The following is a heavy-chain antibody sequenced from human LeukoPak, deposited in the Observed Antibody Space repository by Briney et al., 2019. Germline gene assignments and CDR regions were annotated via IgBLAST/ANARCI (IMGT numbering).Heavy chain of an antibody. CDR3: ARKGANLDY. CDR1: GGSISSYY. D-gene: IGHD1-26*01. J-gene: IGHJ4*02. V-gene: IGHV4-34*01. CDR2: INHSGST. Sequence: PSETLSLTCTVSGGSISSYYWSWIRQPPGKGPEWIGEINHSGSTNYNPSLKSRVTISVDTSKNQFSLKLSSVTAADTAVYYCARKGANLDYWGQGTLVTVSS.